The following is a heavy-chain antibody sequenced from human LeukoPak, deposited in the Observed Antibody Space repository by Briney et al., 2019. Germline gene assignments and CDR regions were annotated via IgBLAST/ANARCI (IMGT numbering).Heavy chain of an antibody. Sequence: KPGGSLRLSCAASGFTFNNYGMHWVRQAPGEGLEWVSSISGSTNYIHYADSVKGRFTISRDNAKNSLYLQMNSLRAEDTAVYYCARDRVGSGSPPPLLPLDQWGQGTLVTVSS. D-gene: IGHD3-22*01. V-gene: IGHV3-21*01. CDR2: ISGSTNYI. J-gene: IGHJ4*02. CDR1: GFTFNNYG. CDR3: ARDRVGSGSPPPLLPLDQ.